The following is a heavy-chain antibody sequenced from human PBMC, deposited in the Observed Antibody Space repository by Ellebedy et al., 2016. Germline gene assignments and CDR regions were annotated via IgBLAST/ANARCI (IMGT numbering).Heavy chain of an antibody. Sequence: GGSLRLSCAASGFTFDDYAMHWVRQAPGKGLEWVSGITWNSGSIGYADSVKGRFTISRDNAKNSLYRQMNSLRAEDTALYYCAKADSGSFVKHVSWFDPWGQGTLVTVSS. V-gene: IGHV3-9*01. CDR2: ITWNSGSI. CDR3: AKADSGSFVKHVSWFDP. CDR1: GFTFDDYA. D-gene: IGHD1-26*01. J-gene: IGHJ5*02.